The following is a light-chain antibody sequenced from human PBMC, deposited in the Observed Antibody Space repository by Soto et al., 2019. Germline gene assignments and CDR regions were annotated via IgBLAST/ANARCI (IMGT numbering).Light chain of an antibody. CDR2: AAS. CDR3: KKYNNAPRT. J-gene: IGKJ1*01. Sequence: DIQMTQSPSSLSASVGDTVTITCRASQGISNYLAWYQQKPGQVPNLLIYAASTLQSGVPSRYSGSGYGTDCTLTISSLRPEDVATYYCKKYNNAPRTFGQGTKVEI. CDR1: QGISNY. V-gene: IGKV1-27*01.